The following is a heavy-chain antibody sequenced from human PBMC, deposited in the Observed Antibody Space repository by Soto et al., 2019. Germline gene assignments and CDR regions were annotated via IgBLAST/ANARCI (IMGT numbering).Heavy chain of an antibody. V-gene: IGHV1-18*04. D-gene: IGHD3-22*01. CDR1: GYTFTSYG. CDR3: ARERDYYDSSGYQRELFDY. CDR2: ISAYNGNT. J-gene: IGHJ4*02. Sequence: ASVKVSCKASGYTFTSYGISWVRQAPGQGLEWMGWISAYNGNTNYAQKLQGRVTMTTDKSTSTAYMELRSLRSDDTAVYYCARERDYYDSSGYQRELFDYWGQGTLVTVSS.